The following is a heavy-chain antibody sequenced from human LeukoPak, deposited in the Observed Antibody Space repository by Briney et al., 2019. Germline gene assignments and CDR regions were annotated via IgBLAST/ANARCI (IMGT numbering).Heavy chain of an antibody. CDR2: ISYDGSNK. J-gene: IGHJ5*02. D-gene: IGHD6-13*01. Sequence: PGGSLRLSCAASGFTFSSYAMHWVRQAPGEGLEWVAVISYDGSNKYYADSVKGRFTISRDNSKNTLYLQMNSLRAEDTAVYYCARGLVLVPIYNWFDPWGQGTLVTVSS. CDR1: GFTFSSYA. CDR3: ARGLVLVPIYNWFDP. V-gene: IGHV3-30-3*01.